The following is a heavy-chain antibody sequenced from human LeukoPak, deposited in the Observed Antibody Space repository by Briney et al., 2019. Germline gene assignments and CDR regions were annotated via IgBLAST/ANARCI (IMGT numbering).Heavy chain of an antibody. Sequence: GASVKVSCKASGYTFTTEDINWVRQATGQGLEWMGWINPDSGDTGYAQKFQGRVTISRSTSIRTAYMELSNLRSEDTAVYHCTRGWTHWGQGTLVTVSS. CDR3: TRGWTH. CDR1: GYTFTTED. J-gene: IGHJ4*02. V-gene: IGHV1-8*03. D-gene: IGHD1-1*01. CDR2: INPDSGDT.